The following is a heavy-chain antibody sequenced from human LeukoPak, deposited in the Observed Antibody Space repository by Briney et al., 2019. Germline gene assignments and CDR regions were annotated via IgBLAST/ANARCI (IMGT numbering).Heavy chain of an antibody. CDR2: IYPGDSDT. D-gene: IGHD3-22*01. Sequence: GESLKISCKGSGYSFTSYWIGWVRQMPGKGLEWMGMIYPGDSDTRYSPSFQGQVTISADKSISTAYLQWSSLKASDTAMYYCARHSPYYYDSSGSKQRIDYWGQGTLVTVSS. V-gene: IGHV5-51*01. J-gene: IGHJ4*02. CDR3: ARHSPYYYDSSGSKQRIDY. CDR1: GYSFTSYW.